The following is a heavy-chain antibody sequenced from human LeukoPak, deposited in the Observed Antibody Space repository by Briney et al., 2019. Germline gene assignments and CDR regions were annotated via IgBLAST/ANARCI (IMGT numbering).Heavy chain of an antibody. J-gene: IGHJ4*02. CDR1: GFTFTSYA. CDR3: ARALAVAGSVGGLVD. CDR2: IDGSGGNT. D-gene: IGHD6-19*01. V-gene: IGHV3-23*01. Sequence: GGSLRLSCTASGFTFTSYAMSWVRQAPGKGLEWVSSIDGSGGNTYYADSVKGRFTISRDNSKDTVFLQMNSLGADDTAVYYCARALAVAGSVGGLVDWGQETLVTVSS.